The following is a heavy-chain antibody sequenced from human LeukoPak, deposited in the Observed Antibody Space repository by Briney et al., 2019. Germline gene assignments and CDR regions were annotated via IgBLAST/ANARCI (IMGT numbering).Heavy chain of an antibody. V-gene: IGHV3-33*01. CDR2: IWRGGNYK. CDR3: VTEPPSSGWAFWS. CDR1: GFNFETNA. Sequence: GGSLRLSCSASGFNFETNAMHWVRKAPGKGLEWVAMIWRGGNYKFYADSVKGRISISRDDSRSAMYLQMDSLRGEDAAVYYCVTEPPSSGWAFWSWGQGALVTVSS. D-gene: IGHD6-19*01. J-gene: IGHJ5*02.